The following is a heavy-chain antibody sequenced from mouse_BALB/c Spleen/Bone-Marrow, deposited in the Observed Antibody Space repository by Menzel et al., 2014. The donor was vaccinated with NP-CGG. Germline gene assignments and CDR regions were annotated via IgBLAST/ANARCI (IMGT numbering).Heavy chain of an antibody. CDR2: IDPANGNA. CDR1: GFNIKNTN. V-gene: IGHV14-3*02. Sequence: VQLQQSGAELVKPGASVTLSCTASGFNIKNTNMHWVKQRPDQGLEWIGKIDPANGNAKHDPKFQGKAAITADTSSNTTYLQLSSLTSEDTAVYYCAIYFYFDYWGQGTTLTVSS. J-gene: IGHJ2*01. D-gene: IGHD2-3*01. CDR3: AIYFYFDY.